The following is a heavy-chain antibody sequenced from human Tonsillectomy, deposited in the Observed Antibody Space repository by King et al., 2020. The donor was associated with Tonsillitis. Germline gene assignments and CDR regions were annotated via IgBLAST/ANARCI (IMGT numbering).Heavy chain of an antibody. J-gene: IGHJ4*02. CDR1: GYTFTAYY. CDR2: INPNSGGT. V-gene: IGHV1-2*02. CDR3: AGGGYSYGYFDY. Sequence: QLVQSGAEVKKPGASVKVSCKASGYTFTAYYMYWVRQAPGQGLEWMGWINPNSGGTNDAQKFQGRVTMTRDTSISTAYMELSRLRADDTAVYYCAGGGYSYGYFDYWGQGTLVTVSS. D-gene: IGHD5-18*01.